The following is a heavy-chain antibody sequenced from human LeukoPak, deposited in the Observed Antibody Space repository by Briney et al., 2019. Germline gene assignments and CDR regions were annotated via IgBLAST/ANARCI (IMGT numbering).Heavy chain of an antibody. CDR3: ARAAGHYDYVWHHMEWFDP. J-gene: IGHJ5*02. CDR2: IYYSGST. CDR1: GGSISSYY. Sequence: SETLSLTCTVSGGSISSYYWSWIRQPPGKGLEWIGYIYYSGSTNYNPSLKSRVTISVDTSKNQFSLKLSSVTAADTAVYYCARAAGHYDYVWHHMEWFDPWGQGTLVTVSS. D-gene: IGHD3-16*01. V-gene: IGHV4-59*01.